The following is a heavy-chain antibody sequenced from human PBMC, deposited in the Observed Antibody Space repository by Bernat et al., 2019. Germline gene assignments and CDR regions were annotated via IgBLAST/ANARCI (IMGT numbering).Heavy chain of an antibody. V-gene: IGHV4-61*01. CDR3: ARLGDCGNDCYSFDY. D-gene: IGHD2-21*02. J-gene: IGHJ4*02. Sequence: QVQLQESGPGLVKPSETLSLTCTVSGGSVSSGTYYWSWVRQPPGKGLEHIGFIYYNGNANYNPSLKSRVTVSVDTSKSQFDLRLSSVTAADTAVYYCARLGDCGNDCYSFDYWGQGTLVTVSS. CDR1: GGSVSSGTYY. CDR2: IYYNGNA.